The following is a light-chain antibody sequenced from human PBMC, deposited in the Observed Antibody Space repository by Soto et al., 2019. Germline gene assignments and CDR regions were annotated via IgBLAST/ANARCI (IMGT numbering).Light chain of an antibody. CDR2: DVD. CDR3: SSYTSSSTLGV. J-gene: IGLJ1*01. CDR1: SSDVGGHNF. Sequence: QSVLTQPPSASGSPGQSVTISCTGTSSDVGGHNFVSWYQQFPGKAPKLVIYDVDKRPSGVPDRFSGSKSGNTASLTVSGLQAEDEADYYCSSYTSSSTLGVFGTGTKVTVL. V-gene: IGLV2-8*01.